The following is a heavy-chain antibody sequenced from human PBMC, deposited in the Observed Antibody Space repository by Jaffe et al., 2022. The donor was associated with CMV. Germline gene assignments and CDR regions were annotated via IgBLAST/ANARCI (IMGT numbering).Heavy chain of an antibody. CDR1: GYTFGIYG. Sequence: QVQLVQSGGEVKKPGASVKVSCKASGYTFGIYGITWVRQAPGLGLDWMGWISTSTGDTNYAQNLQGRITMTTDSSTNTAYMELRGLRSDDTAMYYCARDKRLLGHIAMAPFDYWGQGTLVTVSS. J-gene: IGHJ4*02. CDR2: ISTSTGDT. CDR3: ARDKRLLGHIAMAPFDY. D-gene: IGHD5-18*01. V-gene: IGHV1-18*01.